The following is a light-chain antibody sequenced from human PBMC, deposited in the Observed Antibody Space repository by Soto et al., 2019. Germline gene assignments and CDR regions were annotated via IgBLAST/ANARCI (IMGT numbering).Light chain of an antibody. CDR2: YNT. Sequence: VLTQPPSVSVAPGKTARITCGGTNIGSKGVHWYQQKPGQAPVLVIYYNTDRPSGIPERFSGSNSGNTATLTISRVEAGDEADYYCQVWDSSNDHVIFGGGTKLTVL. V-gene: IGLV3-21*04. CDR3: QVWDSSNDHVI. CDR1: NIGSKG. J-gene: IGLJ2*01.